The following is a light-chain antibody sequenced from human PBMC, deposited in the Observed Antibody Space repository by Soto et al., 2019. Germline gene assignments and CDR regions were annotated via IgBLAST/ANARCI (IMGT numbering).Light chain of an antibody. Sequence: DIHMTQSPSSLSPSVGYRVTLTCGSSQSISRHLNWYQQKPGRAPRLLIYGASNLQSGVPSRFSGSGSGTDFTLTISSLLPEDFATYYCQQGYSTPVTFGQGTRLEIK. CDR1: QSISRH. CDR3: QQGYSTPVT. V-gene: IGKV1-39*01. J-gene: IGKJ5*01. CDR2: GAS.